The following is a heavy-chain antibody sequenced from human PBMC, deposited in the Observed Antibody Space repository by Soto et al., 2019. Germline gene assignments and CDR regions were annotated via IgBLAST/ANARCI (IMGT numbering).Heavy chain of an antibody. CDR1: GFNISSHG. J-gene: IGHJ4*02. V-gene: IGHV3-33*08. CDR2: IWYDGSNK. CDR3: AREAWAPNTWIQLWYPDY. D-gene: IGHD5-18*01. Sequence: GGSLRRSWAASGFNISSHGMHWVRRAPSKGLEWAAVIWYDGSNKYYADSVKGRFTISRDNSKNTLYLQMNSLRAEDTAVYYCAREAWAPNTWIQLWYPDYWGQGTLVTVSS.